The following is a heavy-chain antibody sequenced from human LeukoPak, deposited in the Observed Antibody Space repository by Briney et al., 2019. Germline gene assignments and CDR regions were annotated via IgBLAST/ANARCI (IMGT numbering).Heavy chain of an antibody. V-gene: IGHV1-8*01. D-gene: IGHD4-17*01. CDR1: GYTFTSYD. J-gene: IGHJ4*02. CDR2: MNPNSGNT. CDR3: ARGTRMTTVTPGY. Sequence: ASVKVSCKASGYTFTSYDINWVRQATGQGLEWMGWMNPNSGNTGYARKFQGRVTMTRNTSISTAYMELSSLRSEDTAVYYYARGTRMTTVTPGYWGQGTLVTVSS.